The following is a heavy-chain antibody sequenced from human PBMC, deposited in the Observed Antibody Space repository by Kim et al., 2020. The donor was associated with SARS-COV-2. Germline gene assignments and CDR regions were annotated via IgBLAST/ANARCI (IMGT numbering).Heavy chain of an antibody. J-gene: IGHJ6*02. CDR3: ARDLYYDQSGAWYGMDV. CDR2: ISGYNGNT. V-gene: IGHV1-18*04. Sequence: ASVKVSCKAAGYTFTSYGTSWVRQAPGQGLEWMGWISGYNGNTNYVQKLQGRVTMTTDTSTSTAYMELRSLRSDDTAVYYCARDLYYDQSGAWYGMDVWGQGTTVIVSS. D-gene: IGHD3-3*01. CDR1: GYTFTSYG.